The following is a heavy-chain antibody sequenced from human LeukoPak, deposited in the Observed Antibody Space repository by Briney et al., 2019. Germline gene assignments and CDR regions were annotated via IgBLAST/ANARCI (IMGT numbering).Heavy chain of an antibody. D-gene: IGHD6-13*01. CDR2: ISGSGSPT. CDR1: GFTFSDYY. Sequence: GGSLRLSCAASGFTFSDYYMTWIRQAPGKGLEWLSYISGSGSPTNYADSAKGRFTISRDNAENSLYLQMNSLRAEDTAVYYCARVGLTTAAGTYDYWGQGTLVTVSS. J-gene: IGHJ4*02. V-gene: IGHV3-11*06. CDR3: ARVGLTTAAGTYDY.